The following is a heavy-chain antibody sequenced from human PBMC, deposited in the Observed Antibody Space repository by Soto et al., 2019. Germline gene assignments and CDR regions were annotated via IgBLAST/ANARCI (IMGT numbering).Heavy chain of an antibody. V-gene: IGHV4-34*01. Sequence: SETLSLTCAVYGGSFSGYYWSWIRQPPGKGLEWIGEINHSGSTNYNPSLKSRVTISVDTSKNQFSLKLSSVTAADTAVYYCARGRADNWNYAGGWFDPWGQGTLVTVSS. CDR3: ARGRADNWNYAGGWFDP. D-gene: IGHD1-7*01. CDR2: INHSGST. J-gene: IGHJ5*02. CDR1: GGSFSGYY.